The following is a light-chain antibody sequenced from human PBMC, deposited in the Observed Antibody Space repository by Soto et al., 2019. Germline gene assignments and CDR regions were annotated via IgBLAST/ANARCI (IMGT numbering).Light chain of an antibody. Sequence: QSVVNQQPSTSGTAAQVVRIAWAGFDASIGSNSVYWYQHLPRMAPKLLTYYNNQRPSGVPDRFSGSRSGTSASLAIVGLRSEDEAVYYCAAWDASLSACVFGNGTKVTVL. J-gene: IGLJ1*01. V-gene: IGLV1-47*02. CDR2: YNN. CDR3: AAWDASLSACV. CDR1: DASIGSNS.